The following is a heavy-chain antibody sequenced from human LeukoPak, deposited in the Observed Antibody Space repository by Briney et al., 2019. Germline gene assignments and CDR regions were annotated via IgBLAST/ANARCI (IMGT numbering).Heavy chain of an antibody. CDR3: VGAAADTTPRP. CDR2: VSNDGSST. Sequence: GGSLRLSCAASGFTLSNYWMHGVRQGPGKGLVWVSRVSNDGSSTAYADSVRGRFTISRDNAKNTLYLQMNSLRAEDTAVYYCVGAAADTTPRPWGQGTLVTVSS. V-gene: IGHV3-74*01. J-gene: IGHJ4*02. CDR1: GFTLSNYW. D-gene: IGHD6-13*01.